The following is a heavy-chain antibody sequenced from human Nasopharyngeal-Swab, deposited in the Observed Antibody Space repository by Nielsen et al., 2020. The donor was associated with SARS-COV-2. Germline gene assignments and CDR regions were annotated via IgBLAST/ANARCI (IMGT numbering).Heavy chain of an antibody. CDR1: GGSFSGYY. CDR3: AAPYYYDSSGYYNHGFDY. D-gene: IGHD3-22*01. J-gene: IGHJ4*02. V-gene: IGHV4-34*01. CDR2: INHSGST. Sequence: GSLRLSCAVYGGSFSGYYWSWIRQPPGKGLEWIGEINHSGSTNYNPSLKSRVTISVDTSKNQFSLKLSSVTAADTAVYYCAAPYYYDSSGYYNHGFDYWGQGTLVTVSS.